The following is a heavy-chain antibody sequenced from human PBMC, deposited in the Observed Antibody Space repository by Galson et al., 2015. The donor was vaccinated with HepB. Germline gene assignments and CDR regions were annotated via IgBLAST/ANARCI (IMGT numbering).Heavy chain of an antibody. J-gene: IGHJ4*02. CDR2: ISFDGRNI. CDR3: ARDHITSIIEFYFDY. V-gene: IGHV3-30*03. Sequence: SLRLSCAASGFTFSSHAMHRVRQAPGKGLEWVAAISFDGRNIYYADSVKDRFTISRDNSRNTLSLQINSLRLEDTALYYCARDHITSIIEFYFDYWGQGSLVTVSS. CDR1: GFTFSSHA. D-gene: IGHD1-14*01.